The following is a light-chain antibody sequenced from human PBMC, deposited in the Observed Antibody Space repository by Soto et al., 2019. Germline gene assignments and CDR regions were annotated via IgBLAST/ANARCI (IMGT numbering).Light chain of an antibody. CDR2: DVR. CDR1: SSDVGNYNS. J-gene: IGLJ1*01. Sequence: QLVLTQPRSVSGSPGQSVTMSCTGASSDVGNYNSVSWYQQHPGKAPKLIIYDVRKRPSGVPDRFSGSKSGNTASLTISGLQAEDEADYFCCSYAGSHTYVFGTGTKLTVL. V-gene: IGLV2-11*01. CDR3: CSYAGSHTYV.